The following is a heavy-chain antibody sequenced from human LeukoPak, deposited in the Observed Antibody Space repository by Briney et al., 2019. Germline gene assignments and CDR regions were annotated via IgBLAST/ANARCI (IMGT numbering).Heavy chain of an antibody. J-gene: IGHJ4*02. CDR1: GYTFTSYY. Sequence: ASVKVSCKASGYTFTSYYMHWVRQAPGQGLEWMGIINPSGGSTSYAQKFRGRVTMTRDTSTSTVYMELSSLRSEDTAVYYCARVRLFGVVIMDFDYWGQGTLVTVSS. CDR2: INPSGGST. D-gene: IGHD3-3*01. V-gene: IGHV1-46*01. CDR3: ARVRLFGVVIMDFDY.